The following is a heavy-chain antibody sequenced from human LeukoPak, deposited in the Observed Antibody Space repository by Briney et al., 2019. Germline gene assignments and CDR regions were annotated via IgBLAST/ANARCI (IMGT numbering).Heavy chain of an antibody. CDR2: LYYDGRT. CDR3: ARDRLGRPVDF. J-gene: IGHJ4*02. CDR1: GDSVSSSNYY. V-gene: IGHV4-39*06. Sequence: SETLSLTCTVFGDSVSSSNYYWAWFRQPPGKGLDWIGSLYYDGRTYYSPSLESRVTVSVDTSKNQFALKLTSVTAADTAVYYCARDRLGRPVDFWGRGTLVTVSS. D-gene: IGHD1-26*01.